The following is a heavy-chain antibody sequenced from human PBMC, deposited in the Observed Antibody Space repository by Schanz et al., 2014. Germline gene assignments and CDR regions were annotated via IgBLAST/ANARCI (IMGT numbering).Heavy chain of an antibody. Sequence: QVQLVQSGAEVKKPGASVKVSCKASGYTLTGFGVSWVRQAPGQGREWMGWISAYSGNSKYAQKLQGRVTMTTDTSTNTAYMELRSLTSDDTAVYYCARFNSGSHSPPYYYYGMDVWGQGTVVTVSS. J-gene: IGHJ6*02. V-gene: IGHV1-18*01. CDR3: ARFNSGSHSPPYYYYGMDV. CDR2: ISAYSGNS. CDR1: GYTLTGFG. D-gene: IGHD1-26*01.